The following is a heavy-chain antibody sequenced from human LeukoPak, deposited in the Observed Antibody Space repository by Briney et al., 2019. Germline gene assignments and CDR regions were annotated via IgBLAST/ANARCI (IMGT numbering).Heavy chain of an antibody. CDR2: IYYSGSN. CDR3: ASAMTHYYYGGMDV. Sequence: SETLSLTCTVSGGSLSSFYWRWLRQPPGKGLEWIGYIYYSGSNIYTPSLKSRVTISGDTSKTQFSLKLSSVTAADSAVYYCASAMTHYYYGGMDVWGQGTTVTVSS. V-gene: IGHV4-59*01. CDR1: GGSLSSFY. J-gene: IGHJ6*02.